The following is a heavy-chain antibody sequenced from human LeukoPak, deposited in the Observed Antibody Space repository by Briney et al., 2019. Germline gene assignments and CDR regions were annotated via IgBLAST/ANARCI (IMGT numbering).Heavy chain of an antibody. Sequence: PGGSLRLSCAASGFTFSSYAMHWVRQAPGKGLEWVAVISYDGSNKYYADSAKGRFTISSDNSKNTLYLQMNSLRAEDTAVYYCARVREGIAVAATDYWGQGTLVTVSS. CDR3: ARVREGIAVAATDY. CDR1: GFTFSSYA. D-gene: IGHD6-19*01. J-gene: IGHJ4*02. CDR2: ISYDGSNK. V-gene: IGHV3-30-3*01.